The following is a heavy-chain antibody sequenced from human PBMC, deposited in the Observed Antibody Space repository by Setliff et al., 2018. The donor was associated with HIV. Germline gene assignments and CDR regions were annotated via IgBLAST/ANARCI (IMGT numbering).Heavy chain of an antibody. CDR2: IYTNGNT. CDR1: GGSISSGSYY. V-gene: IGHV4-61*09. J-gene: IGHJ2*01. CDR3: ARDKTYCNYSRCSRAGWYFDL. Sequence: SETLSLTCSVSGGSISSGSYYWTWIRQPAGKGPEWIGHIYTNGNTHYNPSLKSRVTISVDTSKNQFSLKLSSVTAADTAVYYCARDKTYCNYSRCSRAGWYFDLWGRGTLVTVS. D-gene: IGHD2-2*01.